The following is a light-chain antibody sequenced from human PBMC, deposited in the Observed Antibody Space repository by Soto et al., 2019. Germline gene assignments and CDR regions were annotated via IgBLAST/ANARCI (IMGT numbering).Light chain of an antibody. CDR3: QQRSNWPLT. CDR1: QSVSRY. CDR2: DAS. Sequence: EIVLTQSPATLSLSPGERATLSCRASQSVSRYVAWYQSKPGQAPRLLMYDASNRVIGIPARFSGSGSGTDFTLTISSLEPEDFAVYYCQQRSNWPLTFGGGTTVEI. J-gene: IGKJ4*01. V-gene: IGKV3-11*01.